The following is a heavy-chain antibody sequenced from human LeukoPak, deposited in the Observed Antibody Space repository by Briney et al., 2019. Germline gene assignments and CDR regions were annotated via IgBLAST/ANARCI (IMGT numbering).Heavy chain of an antibody. Sequence: PGGTLRLSCSASGFTFSSSPMHWVRQAPGKGLEYVSAISSTGGTTYYADSVKGRFTISKDNSKNTLYLQISSLRPEDTAVYYCVRSMYYHDTSGSNWFDPWGQGALVTVSS. J-gene: IGHJ5*02. CDR2: ISSTGGTT. D-gene: IGHD3-22*01. CDR1: GFTFSSSP. CDR3: VRSMYYHDTSGSNWFDP. V-gene: IGHV3-64D*06.